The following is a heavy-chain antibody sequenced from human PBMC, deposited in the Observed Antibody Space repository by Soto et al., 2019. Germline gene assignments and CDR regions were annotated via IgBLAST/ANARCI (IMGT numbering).Heavy chain of an antibody. CDR1: GFTFSSYW. J-gene: IGHJ3*02. Sequence: GGSLRLSCAASGFTFSSYWMSWVRQAPGKGLEWVANIKQDGSEKYYVDSVKGRFTISRDNAKNLLYLQMNSLRAEDTAVYYCATIAVPPAFDIWGQGTMVTVSS. CDR2: IKQDGSEK. V-gene: IGHV3-7*03. CDR3: ATIAVPPAFDI. D-gene: IGHD6-19*01.